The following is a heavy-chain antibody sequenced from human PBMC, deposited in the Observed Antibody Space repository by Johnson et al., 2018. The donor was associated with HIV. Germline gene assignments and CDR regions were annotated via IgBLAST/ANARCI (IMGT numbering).Heavy chain of an antibody. V-gene: IGHV3-33*01. CDR1: GLTFSSFG. D-gene: IGHD6-6*01. Sequence: QVQLVESGGGVVQPGRSLRLACAASGLTFSSFGMHWVRQAAGKGLEWVAVIWYDGSNKYYVDSVKGRFTISRDNAKNSLYLQMNSLRAEDTAVYYCARERSIAASPAFDIWGQGTMVTVSS. CDR2: IWYDGSNK. J-gene: IGHJ3*02. CDR3: ARERSIAASPAFDI.